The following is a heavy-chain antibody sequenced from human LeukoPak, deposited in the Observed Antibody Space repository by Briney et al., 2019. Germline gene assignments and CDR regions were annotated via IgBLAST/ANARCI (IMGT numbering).Heavy chain of an antibody. Sequence: ASVKVSCKASGYTFTGYYMHWVRQAPGQGLEWMGWINPNSGGTNYAQKFQGRVTMTRDTSISTAYMELSRLRSDDTAVYYCARSPKPADYYDSSGYYYLYYYYGMDVWGQGTTVTVSS. J-gene: IGHJ6*02. CDR3: ARSPKPADYYDSSGYYYLYYYYGMDV. D-gene: IGHD3-22*01. CDR1: GYTFTGYY. CDR2: INPNSGGT. V-gene: IGHV1-2*02.